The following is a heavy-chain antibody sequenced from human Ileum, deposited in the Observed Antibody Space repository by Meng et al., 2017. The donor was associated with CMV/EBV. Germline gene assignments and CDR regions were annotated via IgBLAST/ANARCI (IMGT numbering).Heavy chain of an antibody. CDR1: GFSFSSFW. Sequence: GGSLRLSCAASGFSFSSFWMSWVRQAPGKGLEWVAFMRFDGSNKYYADSVRGRFTISRDNSKNTLFVQMNSLRTEDTAVYYCAKDLGLGGTYYHYGMDVWGQGTTVTVSS. J-gene: IGHJ6*02. CDR3: AKDLGLGGTYYHYGMDV. CDR2: MRFDGSNK. D-gene: IGHD1-26*01. V-gene: IGHV3-30*02.